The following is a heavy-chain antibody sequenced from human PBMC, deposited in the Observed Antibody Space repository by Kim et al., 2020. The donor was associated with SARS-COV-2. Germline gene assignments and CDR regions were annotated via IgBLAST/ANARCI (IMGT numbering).Heavy chain of an antibody. J-gene: IGHJ4*02. D-gene: IGHD6-13*01. Sequence: GGSLRLSCAASGFTVSSNYMSWVRQAPGKGLEWVSLIYSGGSTYYADSVKGRFTISRDNSKNTLYLQMNSLRAEDTAVYYCARDKVGAAAGTGYWGQGTLLTVSS. CDR2: IYSGGST. CDR1: GFTVSSNY. V-gene: IGHV3-66*01. CDR3: ARDKVGAAAGTGY.